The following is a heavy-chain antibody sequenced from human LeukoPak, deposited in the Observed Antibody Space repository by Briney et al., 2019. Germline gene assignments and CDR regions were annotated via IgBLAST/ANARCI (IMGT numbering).Heavy chain of an antibody. D-gene: IGHD4-17*01. Sequence: SETLSLTCTVSGGSISSIYWSWIRQPAGKGLEWIGRIYTSGSTNYNPSLKSRVTMSVNTSKNQFSLKLTSVTAADTAMYYCARGRGYGESHYYFYYWGQGTLVTVSS. CDR1: GGSISSIY. J-gene: IGHJ4*02. V-gene: IGHV4-4*07. CDR2: IYTSGST. CDR3: ARGRGYGESHYYFYY.